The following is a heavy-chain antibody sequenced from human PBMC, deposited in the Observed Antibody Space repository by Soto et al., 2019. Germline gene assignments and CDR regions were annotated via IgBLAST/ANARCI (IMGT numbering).Heavy chain of an antibody. CDR2: IYFRGTT. CDR1: GGSISSYY. CDR3: ARMNYYDTSGYPFDY. V-gene: IGHV4-59*01. J-gene: IGHJ4*02. D-gene: IGHD3-22*01. Sequence: SETLSLTCTVSGGSISSYYWSWIRQPPGKGLEWIGYIYFRGTTNYNPSLKSRVTMSADTSKNQFSLKLNSVTAADTAVYYCARMNYYDTSGYPFDYWGQGMMVTAPQ.